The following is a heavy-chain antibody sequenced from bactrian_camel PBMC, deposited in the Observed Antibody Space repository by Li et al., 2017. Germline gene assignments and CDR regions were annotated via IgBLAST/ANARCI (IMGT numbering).Heavy chain of an antibody. D-gene: IGHD5*01. CDR3: AKVDYGGDSSDNY. Sequence: HVQLVESGGGSVQAGGSLRLSCEASGYTYSTNCMAWFRQAPGKGLEWVSSIKRDGTVTFYADSVKGRFTISRDNAKSTLYLQLNSLKTEDTAMYFCAKVDYGGDSSDNYWGQGTQVTVS. J-gene: IGHJ4*01. CDR1: GYTYSTNC. V-gene: IGHV3S6*01. CDR2: IKRDGTVT.